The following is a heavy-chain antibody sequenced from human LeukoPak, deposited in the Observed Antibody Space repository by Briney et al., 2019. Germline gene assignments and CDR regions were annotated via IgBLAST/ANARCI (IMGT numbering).Heavy chain of an antibody. CDR1: GFTFSSYS. Sequence: GGSLRLSCAASGFTFSSYSMNWVRQAPGKGLEWVSYTSSSSSTIYYADSVKGRFTISRDNSKNTLSLQMNSLRAEDTAVYYCARVKLRGVTYDAFDIWGQGTMVTVSS. CDR3: ARVKLRGVTYDAFDI. D-gene: IGHD3-10*01. CDR2: TSSSSSTI. J-gene: IGHJ3*02. V-gene: IGHV3-48*01.